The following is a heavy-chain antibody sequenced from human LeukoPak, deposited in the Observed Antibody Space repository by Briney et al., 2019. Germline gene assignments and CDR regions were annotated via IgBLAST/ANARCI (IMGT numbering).Heavy chain of an antibody. Sequence: GGTLRLSCAASGFTFSSYWMSWVRQAPGKGLEWVANIKQDGSEKYYVDSVKGRFTISRDNAKNSLYLQMNSLRAEDTAVYYCARSKDTYYDILTGYYMDWGQGTLVTVSS. V-gene: IGHV3-7*01. D-gene: IGHD3-9*01. CDR2: IKQDGSEK. J-gene: IGHJ4*02. CDR1: GFTFSSYW. CDR3: ARSKDTYYDILTGYYMD.